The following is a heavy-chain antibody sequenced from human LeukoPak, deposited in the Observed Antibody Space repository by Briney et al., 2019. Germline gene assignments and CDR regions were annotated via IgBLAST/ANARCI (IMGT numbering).Heavy chain of an antibody. J-gene: IGHJ3*02. CDR1: GFTFSDYY. Sequence: PGRSLRLSCAASGFTFSDYYMSWIRQAPGKGLEWVSYISSSGSTIYYADSVKGRFTISRDNAKNSLYLQMNSLRAEDTALYYCAKAYCGGDCYHDAFDIWGRGTMVTVSS. D-gene: IGHD2-21*02. CDR3: AKAYCGGDCYHDAFDI. CDR2: ISSSGSTI. V-gene: IGHV3-11*01.